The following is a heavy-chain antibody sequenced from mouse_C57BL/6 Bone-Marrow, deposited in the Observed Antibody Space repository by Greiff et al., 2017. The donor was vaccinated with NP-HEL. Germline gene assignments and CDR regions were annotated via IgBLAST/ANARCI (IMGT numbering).Heavy chain of an antibody. CDR3: ARKEGPLPFAY. CDR2: INPGSGGT. D-gene: IGHD1-2*01. CDR1: GYAFTNYL. J-gene: IGHJ3*01. Sequence: VQLQQSGAELVRPGTSVKVSCKASGYAFTNYLIEWVKQRPGQGLEWIGVINPGSGGTNYNEKFKGKATLTADKSSSTAYMQLSSLTSEDSAVYFCARKEGPLPFAYWGQGTLVTVSA. V-gene: IGHV1-54*01.